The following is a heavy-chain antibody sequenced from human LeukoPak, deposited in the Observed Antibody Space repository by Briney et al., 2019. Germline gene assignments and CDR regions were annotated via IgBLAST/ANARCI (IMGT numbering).Heavy chain of an antibody. V-gene: IGHV3-74*01. CDR2: IKSDGST. J-gene: IGHJ1*01. CDR1: GFTFSSYW. D-gene: IGHD3-22*01. CDR3: ARTPSEIGGYYPEYFRH. Sequence: GGSLRLSCAASGFTFSSYWMHWVRQAPGKGLVWVSRIKSDGSTNYADSVKGRFTISRDNAKNTLSLQMNSLRAEDTGVYYCARTPSEIGGYYPEYFRHWGQGTLSPSPQ.